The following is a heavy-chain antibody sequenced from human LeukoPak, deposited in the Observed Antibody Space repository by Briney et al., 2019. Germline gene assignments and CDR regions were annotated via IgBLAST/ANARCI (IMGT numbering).Heavy chain of an antibody. CDR1: GGSISSSSYY. CDR3: AREGYSDGGAYFDY. V-gene: IGHV4-39*07. J-gene: IGHJ4*02. D-gene: IGHD5-18*01. Sequence: SSETLSLTCTVSGGSISSSSYYWGWIRRPPGKGLEWIGSIYYSGSTYYNPSLKSRVTISVDTSKNQFSLKLSSVTAADTAVYYCAREGYSDGGAYFDYWGQGTLVTVSS. CDR2: IYYSGST.